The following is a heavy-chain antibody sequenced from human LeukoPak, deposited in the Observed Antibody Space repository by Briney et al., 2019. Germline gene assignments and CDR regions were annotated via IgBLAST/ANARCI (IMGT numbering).Heavy chain of an antibody. CDR2: ISGSGSTT. Sequence: PGGSLRLSCTASGFTFGSFAMTWVRQAPGKGLEWVSAISGSGSTTYYADSVRGRFTISRDNSKNTLYLQMNSLRAEDMSIYYCAKGPRIVYSSSWFDSWGQGTLVIVSS. CDR1: GFTFGSFA. J-gene: IGHJ5*01. CDR3: AKGPRIVYSSSWFDS. D-gene: IGHD2-8*01. V-gene: IGHV3-23*01.